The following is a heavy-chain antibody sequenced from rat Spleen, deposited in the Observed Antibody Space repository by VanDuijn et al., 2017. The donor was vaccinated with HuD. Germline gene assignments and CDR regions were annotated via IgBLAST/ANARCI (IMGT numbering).Heavy chain of an antibody. CDR1: GFTFSNYG. CDR2: ISDSGAST. J-gene: IGHJ4*01. Sequence: EVQLVESGGGLVQPGRSLKLSCAASGFTFSNYGMAWVRQAPTKGLEWVASISDSGASTYYRDSVKGRFTISRDNAKSTLYLQMDSLRSEDTATYYCTRELDAWGQGASVTVSS. V-gene: IGHV5-29*01. CDR3: TRELDA.